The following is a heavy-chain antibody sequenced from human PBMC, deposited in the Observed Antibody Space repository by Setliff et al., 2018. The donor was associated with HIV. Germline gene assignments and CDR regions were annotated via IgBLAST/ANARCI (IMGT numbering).Heavy chain of an antibody. V-gene: IGHV3-33*08. CDR3: AREITMVRGVIYYYYYYGMDV. D-gene: IGHD3-10*01. J-gene: IGHJ6*02. CDR2: IWYDGSNK. Sequence: SLRLSCAASGFTFTDYWMHWVRQAPGKGLEWVAVIWYDGSNKYYADSVKGRFTISRDNSKNTLYLQMNSLRAEDTAVYYCAREITMVRGVIYYYYYYGMDVWGQGTTVTVSS. CDR1: GFTFTDYW.